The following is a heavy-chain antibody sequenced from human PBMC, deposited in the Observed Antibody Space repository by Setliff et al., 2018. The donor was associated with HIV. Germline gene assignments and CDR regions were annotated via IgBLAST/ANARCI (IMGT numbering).Heavy chain of an antibody. Sequence: SETLSLTCTVSGFSIHRDYYWAWIRQPPGRGLESPGRGLEWIGHIFHSGSTYYNPSLKNRVSMSVDTSQNQFSLNLTSVTAADTAVYYCARGTMVRGVIIVVWNWFDPWGQGTLVTV. J-gene: IGHJ5*02. D-gene: IGHD3-10*01. V-gene: IGHV4-38-2*02. CDR2: IFHSGST. CDR3: ARGTMVRGVIIVVWNWFDP. CDR1: GFSIHRDYY.